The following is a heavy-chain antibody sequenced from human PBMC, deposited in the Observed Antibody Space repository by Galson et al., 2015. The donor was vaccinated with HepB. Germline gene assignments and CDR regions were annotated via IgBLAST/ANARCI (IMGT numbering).Heavy chain of an antibody. CDR3: ARHQLATLDY. CDR2: TGGNGHSS. V-gene: IGHV3-23*01. CDR1: GFTFSSYV. J-gene: IGHJ4*01. Sequence: SLRLSCAASGFTFSSYVMSWVRPAPGKGLEWVSATGGNGHSSYYADSVKGRFTISRDNSKNTLYLQMNSLRAEDTAVYYCARHQLATLDYWGQRTLVTVSS. D-gene: IGHD6-13*01.